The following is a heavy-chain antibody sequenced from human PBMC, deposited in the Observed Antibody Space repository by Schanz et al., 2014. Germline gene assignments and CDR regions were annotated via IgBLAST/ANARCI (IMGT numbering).Heavy chain of an antibody. D-gene: IGHD5-12*01. Sequence: EVRLVESGGGLVRPGGSLRLSCAASGFTFSSYAMSWVRQAPGKGLEWVSALSGSGGSTYYADSVKGRFTISRDNSRNTLYLQMNSLRTEDTAVYYCASPSGYSDYGTYFDFWGQGTLVTVSS. CDR2: LSGSGGST. V-gene: IGHV3-23*04. CDR1: GFTFSSYA. J-gene: IGHJ4*02. CDR3: ASPSGYSDYGTYFDF.